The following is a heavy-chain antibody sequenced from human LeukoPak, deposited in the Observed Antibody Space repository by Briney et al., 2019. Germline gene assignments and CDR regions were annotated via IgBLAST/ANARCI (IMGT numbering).Heavy chain of an antibody. Sequence: SETLSLTCAVSGGSFSGYYWSWIRQPPGKGLEWIGEINHSGSTNYNPSLKSRVTISVDTSKNQFSLKLSSVTAADTAVYYCARGRLGSSPNWFDPWGQGTLVTVSS. J-gene: IGHJ5*02. CDR2: INHSGST. CDR3: ARGRLGSSPNWFDP. D-gene: IGHD6-6*01. CDR1: GGSFSGYY. V-gene: IGHV4-34*01.